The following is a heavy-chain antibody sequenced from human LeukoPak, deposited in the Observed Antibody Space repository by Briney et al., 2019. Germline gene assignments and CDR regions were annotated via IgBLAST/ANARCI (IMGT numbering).Heavy chain of an antibody. J-gene: IGHJ4*02. CDR1: GYTFTGYY. CDR2: INPNSGGT. V-gene: IGHV1-2*02. D-gene: IGHD2-15*01. CDR3: ARDLGIVVVVAATTQGFDY. Sequence: ASVKVSCKASGYTFTGYYMHWVRQAPGQGLEWMGWINPNSGGTNYAQKFQGRVTMTRDTSISTAYMELSRLRSDDTAVYYCARDLGIVVVVAATTQGFDYWGQGTLVTVSS.